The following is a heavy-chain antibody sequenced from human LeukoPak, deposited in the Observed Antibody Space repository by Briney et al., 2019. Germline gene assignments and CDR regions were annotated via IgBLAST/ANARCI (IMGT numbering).Heavy chain of an antibody. CDR1: GVSISSYY. CDR3: ARDPYGRMPFDY. V-gene: IGHV4-59*01. Sequence: SETLSLTCTVSGVSISSYYWSWIRQPPGKELEWIGYIYYSGSTNYNPSLKSRVTISSDTSKNQFSLNLTSVTAADTAVYYCARDPYGRMPFDYWGQGNLVTVSS. J-gene: IGHJ4*02. CDR2: IYYSGST. D-gene: IGHD2-2*01.